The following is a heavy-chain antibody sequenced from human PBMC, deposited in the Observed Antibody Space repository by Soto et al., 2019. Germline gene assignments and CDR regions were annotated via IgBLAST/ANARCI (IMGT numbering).Heavy chain of an antibody. CDR1: GVTVNRFA. V-gene: IGHV1-69*01. D-gene: IGHD4-17*01. J-gene: IGHJ4*02. Sequence: QVQPVQSGPEAKKPGTSVKVSCKASGVTVNRFAVTWVRQAPGQGFQWLGGITPLFETTNHAQNFQGRATITADESTTISYLELSGLASEDTAVYYCARGYGGYFDDWGQGSLVIVSS. CDR3: ARGYGGYFDD. CDR2: ITPLFETT.